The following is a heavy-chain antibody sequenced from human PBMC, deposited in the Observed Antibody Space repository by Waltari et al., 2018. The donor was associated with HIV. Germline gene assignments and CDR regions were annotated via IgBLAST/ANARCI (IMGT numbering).Heavy chain of an antibody. D-gene: IGHD2-15*01. CDR2: ISYDGSNK. Sequence: LVGYGGGEVQPGRPLGLCLLASVLTFSTYAMHWVRQAPGKGLEWVAVISYDGSNKYYADSVKGRFTISRDNSKNTLYLQMNSLRAEDTAVYYCARDILVVVTAKSYWGQGTLVTVSS. J-gene: IGHJ4*02. CDR1: VLTFSTYA. V-gene: IGHV3-30*01. CDR3: ARDILVVVTAKSY.